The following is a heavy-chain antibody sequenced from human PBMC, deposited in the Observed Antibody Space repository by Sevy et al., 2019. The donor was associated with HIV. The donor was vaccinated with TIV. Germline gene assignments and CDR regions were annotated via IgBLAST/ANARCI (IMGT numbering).Heavy chain of an antibody. CDR2: ISGSGGST. CDR1: GFTFSSYA. D-gene: IGHD3-22*01. Sequence: GGSLRLSCAASGFTFSSYAMSWVRQAPGKGLEWVSAISGSGGSTYYADSVKGRFTISRDNSKNTLYLQMNSLRAEDTAVYYCAKGRYYDSSGYYWLDAFDIWGQGTMVTVSS. CDR3: AKGRYYDSSGYYWLDAFDI. J-gene: IGHJ3*02. V-gene: IGHV3-23*01.